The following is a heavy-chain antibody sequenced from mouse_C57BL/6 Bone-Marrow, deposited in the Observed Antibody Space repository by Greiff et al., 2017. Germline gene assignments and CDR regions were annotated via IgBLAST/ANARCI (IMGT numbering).Heavy chain of an antibody. CDR1: GYSITSGYY. CDR3: ARRRGYYYGSSYYYAMDY. D-gene: IGHD1-1*01. V-gene: IGHV3-6*01. Sequence: ESGPGLVKPSQSLSLTCSVTGYSITSGYYWNWIRQFPGNKLEWMGYISYDGSNNYNPSLKNRISITRDTSKNQFFLKLNSVTTEDTATYYCARRRGYYYGSSYYYAMDYWGQGTSVTVSS. CDR2: ISYDGSN. J-gene: IGHJ4*01.